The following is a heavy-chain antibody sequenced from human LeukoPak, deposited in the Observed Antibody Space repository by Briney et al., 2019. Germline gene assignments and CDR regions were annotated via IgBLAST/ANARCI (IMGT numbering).Heavy chain of an antibody. Sequence: GESLRLSCAASGFTVSSNYMSWVRQAPGKGLEWVSSIFPSGGEIHYADSVRGRYTISRDNSKSTLSLQMNSLRAEDTAIYYCATYRQVLLPFESWGQGTLVTVSS. V-gene: IGHV3-53*01. CDR3: ATYRQVLLPFES. CDR2: IFPSGGEI. J-gene: IGHJ4*02. CDR1: GFTVSSNY. D-gene: IGHD2-8*02.